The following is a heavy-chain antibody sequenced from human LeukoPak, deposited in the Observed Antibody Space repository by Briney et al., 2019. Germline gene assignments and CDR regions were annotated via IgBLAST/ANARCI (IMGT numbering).Heavy chain of an antibody. Sequence: PGGSLRLSCAASGFTFSSYAMSWVRQAPGKGLEWVSAISGSGGSTYYADSVKGRFTISRDNSKNTLYPQMNSLRAEDTAVYYCAKAAQSRTIFGVVTEFDPWGQGTLVTVSS. V-gene: IGHV3-23*01. CDR3: AKAAQSRTIFGVVTEFDP. D-gene: IGHD3-3*01. CDR2: ISGSGGST. J-gene: IGHJ5*02. CDR1: GFTFSSYA.